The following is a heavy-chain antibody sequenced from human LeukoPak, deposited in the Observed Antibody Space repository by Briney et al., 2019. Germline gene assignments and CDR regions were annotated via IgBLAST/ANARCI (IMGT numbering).Heavy chain of an antibody. D-gene: IGHD3-3*01. V-gene: IGHV3-64*01. J-gene: IGHJ4*02. CDR2: MGSSGESR. CDR1: GFRFSNYA. CDR3: ARARADFWSGYQY. Sequence: GGSLRLSCAASGFRFSNYAMHWVRQAPGKGLEFVSAMGSSGESRYYAKSVKGRFTISRDNSRNTLYLLMAGLGTDDMAVYYCARARADFWSGYQYWGQGTLVTVSS.